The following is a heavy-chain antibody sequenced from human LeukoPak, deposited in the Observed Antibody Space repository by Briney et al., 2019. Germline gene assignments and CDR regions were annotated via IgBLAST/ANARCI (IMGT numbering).Heavy chain of an antibody. CDR3: ARGIRGNYFDS. Sequence: PGGSLRLSCVASGFIFDDSLMHWVRQAPGKGLEWISLISRDGSTPYYADSVKGRFTISRDNSKNSLFLQMNSLTPEDTAVYYCARGIRGNYFDSWGQGTLVTVSS. J-gene: IGHJ4*02. CDR2: ISRDGSTP. V-gene: IGHV3-43*01. CDR1: GFIFDDSL. D-gene: IGHD3-16*01.